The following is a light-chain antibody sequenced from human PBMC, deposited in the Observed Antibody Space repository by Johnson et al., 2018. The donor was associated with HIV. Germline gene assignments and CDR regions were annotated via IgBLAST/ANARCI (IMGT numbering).Light chain of an antibody. CDR3: GTWDSSLSAFYV. V-gene: IGLV1-51*01. CDR1: SSNIGNNY. Sequence: QPVLTQPPSVSAAPGQKVTISCSGSSSNIGNNYVSWYQQLPGTAPKLLIYDNNKRPSGIPDRFSGSKSGTSATLGITGLQTGDAADYYCGTWDSSLSAFYVFGTGTKVTVL. CDR2: DNN. J-gene: IGLJ1*01.